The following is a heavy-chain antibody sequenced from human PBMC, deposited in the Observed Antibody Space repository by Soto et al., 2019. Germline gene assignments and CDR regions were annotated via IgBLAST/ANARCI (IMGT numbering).Heavy chain of an antibody. CDR2: ISAYNGNT. CDR3: ARYCSSTSCYEDVGMDV. D-gene: IGHD2-2*01. Sequence: ASAKVSCKASGYTFTSYGISWVRQAPGQGLEWMGWISAYNGNTNYAQKLQGRVTMTTDTSTSTAYMELRSLRSDDTAVYYCARYCSSTSCYEDVGMDVWGQGTTVTVSS. J-gene: IGHJ6*02. CDR1: GYTFTSYG. V-gene: IGHV1-18*04.